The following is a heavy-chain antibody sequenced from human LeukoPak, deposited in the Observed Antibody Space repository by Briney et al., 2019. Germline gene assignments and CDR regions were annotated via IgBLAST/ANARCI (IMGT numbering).Heavy chain of an antibody. CDR1: GFTFSNYA. Sequence: GGSLRISCAASGFTFSNYAMSWVRQAPGKGLEWVSGISDSGVYTYYADSVKGRLTISRDNSKNTLYLQMNSLRAEDTAIYYCARDLRTVTTTDYWGQGTLVIVSS. J-gene: IGHJ4*02. D-gene: IGHD4-4*01. CDR2: ISDSGVYT. CDR3: ARDLRTVTTTDY. V-gene: IGHV3-23*01.